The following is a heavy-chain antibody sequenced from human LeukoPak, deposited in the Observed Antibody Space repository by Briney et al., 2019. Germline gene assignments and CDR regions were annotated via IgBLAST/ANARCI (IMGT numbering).Heavy chain of an antibody. J-gene: IGHJ4*02. V-gene: IGHV3-30*02. D-gene: IGHD6-13*01. Sequence: GGSLRLSCAASGFTFDDYGMHWVRQAPGKGLEWVAYIQYDGSNQQYADSVKGRFTISRDNSKNTLYLQMNSLRAEDTAVYYCAKVGSSWDFDYWGQGTLVAVSS. CDR1: GFTFDDYG. CDR3: AKVGSSWDFDY. CDR2: IQYDGSNQ.